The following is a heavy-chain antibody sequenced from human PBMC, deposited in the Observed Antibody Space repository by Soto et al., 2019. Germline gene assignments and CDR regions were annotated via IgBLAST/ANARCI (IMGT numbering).Heavy chain of an antibody. D-gene: IGHD3-9*01. Sequence: QVQLVESGGGLVKPGGSLRLSCAASGFTFSDYYMTWIRQAPGKGLEWVSYISSSSSYTNHADSVKGRFTISRDNAKNSLYLQMNSLRAEDTAVYYCARGLKKHVLRYFDWLFFFDYWGQGTLVTVSS. CDR3: ARGLKKHVLRYFDWLFFFDY. V-gene: IGHV3-11*05. CDR1: GFTFSDYY. CDR2: ISSSSSYT. J-gene: IGHJ4*02.